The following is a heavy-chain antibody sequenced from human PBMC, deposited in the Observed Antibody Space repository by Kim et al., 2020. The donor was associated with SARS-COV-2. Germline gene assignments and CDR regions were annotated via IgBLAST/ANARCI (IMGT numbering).Heavy chain of an antibody. Sequence: SRVTISVDTSKNQFSLKLSSVTAADTAVYYCARFRAARYVSNYYYGMDVWGQGTTVTVSS. CDR3: ARFRAARYVSNYYYGMDV. J-gene: IGHJ6*02. D-gene: IGHD6-6*01. V-gene: IGHV4-34*01.